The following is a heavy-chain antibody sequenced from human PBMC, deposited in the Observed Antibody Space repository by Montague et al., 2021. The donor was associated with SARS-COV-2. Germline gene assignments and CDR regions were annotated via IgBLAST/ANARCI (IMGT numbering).Heavy chain of an antibody. CDR2: IYYSGST. D-gene: IGHD4-11*01. V-gene: IGHV4-59*08. J-gene: IGHJ6*02. CDR1: GDSISNYS. Sequence: SETLSLTCSVSGDSISNYSWSWIRQSPRKGLEWIWYIYYSGSTNYNPSLTSRVTISVDTSKNQVSLKLTSVSAAATAVYYCARPSRVTTVTSHMHHYAMDVWGQGTPVTVSS. CDR3: ARPSRVTTVTSHMHHYAMDV.